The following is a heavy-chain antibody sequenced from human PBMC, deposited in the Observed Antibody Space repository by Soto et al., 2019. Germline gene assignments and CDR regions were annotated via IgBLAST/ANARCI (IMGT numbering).Heavy chain of an antibody. Sequence: EVQLVESGGGLVKPGGSLRLSCAASGFTFSSYSMNWVRQAPGKGLEWVSSISSSSSYIYYADSVKGRFTISRDNAKNSLYLQMNSLRAEDTAVYYCARDTFIRSVAARPSLPGALDYWGQGTLVTVSS. J-gene: IGHJ4*02. V-gene: IGHV3-21*01. CDR2: ISSSSSYI. D-gene: IGHD6-6*01. CDR1: GFTFSSYS. CDR3: ARDTFIRSVAARPSLPGALDY.